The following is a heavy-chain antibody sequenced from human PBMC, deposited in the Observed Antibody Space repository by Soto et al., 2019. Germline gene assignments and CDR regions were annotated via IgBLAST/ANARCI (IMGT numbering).Heavy chain of an antibody. V-gene: IGHV3-74*01. CDR3: AISSLGTYTVAFDY. CDR1: TPTFNGYG. J-gene: IGHJ4*02. CDR2: ISHDGSST. D-gene: IGHD3-16*01. Sequence: GGSLRLSCIASTPTFNGYGMHWVRQAAGKGLEWVASISHDGSSTSYADSVKGRFTISRDNAKNTLYLQMNSLRAEDTAVYYCAISSLGTYTVAFDYWGQGTLVTVSS.